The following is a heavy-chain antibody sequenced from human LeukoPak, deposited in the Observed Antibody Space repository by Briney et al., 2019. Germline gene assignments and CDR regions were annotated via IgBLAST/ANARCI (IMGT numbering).Heavy chain of an antibody. V-gene: IGHV3-30-3*01. CDR3: ARLDCGGDCSNYYFDY. Sequence: PGGSLRLSCAASGFTFSSYAMHWVRQAPGKGLEWVAVISYDGSNKYYADSVKGRFTISRDNSKNTLYLQTNSLRAEDTAVYYCARLDCGGDCSNYYFDYWGQGTLVTVSS. J-gene: IGHJ4*02. CDR1: GFTFSSYA. D-gene: IGHD2-21*02. CDR2: ISYDGSNK.